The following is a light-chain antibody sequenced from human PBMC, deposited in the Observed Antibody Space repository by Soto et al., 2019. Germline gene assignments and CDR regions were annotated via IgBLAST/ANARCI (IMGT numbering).Light chain of an antibody. J-gene: IGKJ1*01. V-gene: IGKV3-20*01. CDR3: QHYGTSTRT. Sequence: EIVLTQSPGTLSLSPGESATLSCRATQSVSATYLAWYQQKPGQAPRLLIYAASSRATDIPDRFSGSGSGTDFTLAISRLETEDFAVYWCQHYGTSTRTFGKGTKVEIK. CDR1: QSVSATY. CDR2: AAS.